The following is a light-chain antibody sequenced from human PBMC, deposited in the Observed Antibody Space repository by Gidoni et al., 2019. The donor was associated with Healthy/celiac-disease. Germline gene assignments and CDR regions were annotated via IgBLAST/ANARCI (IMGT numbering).Light chain of an antibody. Sequence: EIVLTQSPATLSLSPGERATLSCRASQCVSSYLAWYQQKPGQAPRLLIYDASNRATGIPARFSGSGSGTDFTLTSSSLEPEDFAVYYCQQRSNWPPLITFGQGTRLEIK. J-gene: IGKJ5*01. CDR1: QCVSSY. V-gene: IGKV3-11*01. CDR3: QQRSNWPPLIT. CDR2: DAS.